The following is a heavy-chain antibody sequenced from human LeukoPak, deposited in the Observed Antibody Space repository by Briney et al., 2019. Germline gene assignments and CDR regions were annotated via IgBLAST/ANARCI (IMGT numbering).Heavy chain of an antibody. Sequence: ASVKVSCKASGGTFSSYAISWVRQAPGQGLEWMGIINPSGGSTSYAQKFQGRVTMTRDMSTSTVYMELSSLRSEDTVVYYCAREDGYNGGAFDIWGQGTMVTVSS. J-gene: IGHJ3*02. D-gene: IGHD5-24*01. CDR1: GGTFSSYA. V-gene: IGHV1-46*01. CDR3: AREDGYNGGAFDI. CDR2: INPSGGST.